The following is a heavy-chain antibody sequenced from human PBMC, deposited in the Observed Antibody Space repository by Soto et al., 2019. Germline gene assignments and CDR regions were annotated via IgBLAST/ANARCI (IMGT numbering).Heavy chain of an antibody. D-gene: IGHD6-19*01. CDR3: ARDRTVAGNDY. CDR2: MNPNSGNT. Sequence: QVQLVQSGAEVKKPGASVKVSCKASGYTFTSYDINWVRQATGQGLEWMGWMNPNSGNTGYAQKFQGRVTMTRNTSISTAERERRSVRYEDTAVYYWARDRTVAGNDYWAQGPLVTVSS. CDR1: GYTFTSYD. J-gene: IGHJ4*02. V-gene: IGHV1-8*01.